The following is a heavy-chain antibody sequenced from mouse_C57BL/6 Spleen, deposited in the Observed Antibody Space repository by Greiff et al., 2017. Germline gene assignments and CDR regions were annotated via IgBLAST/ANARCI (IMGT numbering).Heavy chain of an antibody. V-gene: IGHV1-18*01. CDR2: INPNNGGT. CDR3: ARSKNTMITTYYAMDY. D-gene: IGHD2-4*01. Sequence: EVQLQQSGPELVKPGASVKIPCKASGYTFTDYNMDWVKQSHGKSLEWIGDINPNNGGTIYNQKFKGKATLTVDKSSSTAYMELRSLTSEDTAVYYCARSKNTMITTYYAMDYWGQGTSVTVSS. CDR1: GYTFTDYN. J-gene: IGHJ4*01.